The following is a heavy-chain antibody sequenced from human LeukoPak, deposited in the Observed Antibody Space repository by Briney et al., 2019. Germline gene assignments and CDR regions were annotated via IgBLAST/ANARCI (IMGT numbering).Heavy chain of an antibody. D-gene: IGHD2-15*01. J-gene: IGHJ4*02. CDR3: AKDDRGYCSGGSCYSVDY. Sequence: PGGSLRLSCAASGFTFSSYGMHWVRQAPGKGLEWVAVISYDGSNKYYADSVKGRFTISRDNSKNTLYLQMNSLRAEDTAVYYCAKDDRGYCSGGSCYSVDYWGQGTLVTVSS. CDR1: GFTFSSYG. CDR2: ISYDGSNK. V-gene: IGHV3-30*18.